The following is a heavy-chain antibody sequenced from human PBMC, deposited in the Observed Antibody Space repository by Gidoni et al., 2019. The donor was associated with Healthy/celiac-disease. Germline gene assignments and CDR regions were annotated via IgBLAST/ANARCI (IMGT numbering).Heavy chain of an antibody. CDR2: IYYSGSP. CDR1: GRSISSSSYC. CDR3: ANVEIVARGGFDY. Sequence: LQLQDSGPGLVKPSETLSPTRPVPGRSISSSSYCWGWIRQPPGKGLEWIGSIYYSGSPYYNPSLKSRVTIDVDTSKNQFSRKLSSVTAADTAVYYCANVEIVARGGFDYWGQGTLVTVSS. J-gene: IGHJ4*02. D-gene: IGHD5-12*01. V-gene: IGHV4-39*01.